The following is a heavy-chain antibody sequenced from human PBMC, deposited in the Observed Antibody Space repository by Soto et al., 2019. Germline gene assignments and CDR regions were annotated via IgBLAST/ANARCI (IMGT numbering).Heavy chain of an antibody. D-gene: IGHD3-9*01. J-gene: IGHJ5*02. CDR2: ISYDGSNK. V-gene: IGHV3-30*18. CDR1: GFTFSSYG. Sequence: QVQLVESGGGVVQPGRSLRLSCAASGFTFSSYGMHWVRQAPGKGLEWVAVISYDGSNKYYADSVKGRFTISRDNSKKTLYLQMNSLRAEDTAVYYCAKALDPFFTGPNWFDPWGQGTLVTVSS. CDR3: AKALDPFFTGPNWFDP.